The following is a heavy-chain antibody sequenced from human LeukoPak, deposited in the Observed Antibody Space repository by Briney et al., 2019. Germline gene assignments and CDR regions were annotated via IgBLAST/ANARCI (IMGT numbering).Heavy chain of an antibody. CDR1: GFTFSSYA. Sequence: PGGSLRLSCAASGFTFSSYAMSWVRQAPGKGLEWVSAISGSGGSTYYADSVKGRFTISRDNSKNTLYLQMNSLRAEDTAVYYCAPKHGMVTRGTDYWGQGTLVTVFS. V-gene: IGHV3-23*01. CDR3: APKHGMVTRGTDY. CDR2: ISGSGGST. J-gene: IGHJ4*02. D-gene: IGHD5-18*01.